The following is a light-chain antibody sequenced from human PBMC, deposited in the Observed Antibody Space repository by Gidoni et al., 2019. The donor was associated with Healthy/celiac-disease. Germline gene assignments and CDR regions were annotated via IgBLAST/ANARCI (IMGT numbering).Light chain of an antibody. CDR3: QQSYSTPIT. J-gene: IGKJ5*01. V-gene: IGKV1-39*01. CDR2: AAS. Sequence: DIQMTQSPSPLSASVGDRVTITFRASQSISSYLNWYQQKPGKAPKLLIYAASSLQSGVPSRFSGSGAGTDFTLTISSLQPEDFATYYCQQSYSTPITFGQGTRLEIK. CDR1: QSISSY.